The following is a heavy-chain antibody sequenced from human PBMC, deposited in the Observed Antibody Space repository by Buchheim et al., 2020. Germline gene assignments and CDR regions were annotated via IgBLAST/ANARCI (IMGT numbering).Heavy chain of an antibody. CDR2: ISYDGTRK. CDR3: ARGRPDYGDYYYYYYAMDV. Sequence: QVQLVDSGGGVVQPGRSLRLSCEASGFTFSNYALHWVRQAPGKGLEWVSVISYDGTRKYYSGSVKGRFTISRDNSDNQLYLQMSGLRVEDTAVYYCARGRPDYGDYYYYYYAMDVWGQGTT. V-gene: IGHV3-30*04. D-gene: IGHD2-21*02. CDR1: GFTFSNYA. J-gene: IGHJ6*02.